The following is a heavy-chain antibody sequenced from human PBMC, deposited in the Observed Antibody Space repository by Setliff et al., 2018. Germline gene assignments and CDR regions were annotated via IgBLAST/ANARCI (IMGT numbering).Heavy chain of an antibody. CDR1: GCTFSSYA. V-gene: IGHV1-69*13. D-gene: IGHD1-1*01. J-gene: IGHJ4*01. CDR2: IIPIFGTA. CDR3: ARSDDNFQYPDY. Sequence: SVKVSCKASGCTFSSYAISWVRQAPGQGLEWMGGIIPIFGTANYAQKFQGRVTITADESTSTAYMELSSLRSEDTAIYYCARSDDNFQYPDYWGQGTLVTVSS.